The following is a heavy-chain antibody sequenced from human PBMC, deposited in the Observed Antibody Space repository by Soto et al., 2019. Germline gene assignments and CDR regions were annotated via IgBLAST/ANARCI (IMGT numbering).Heavy chain of an antibody. CDR2: ISYDGSSQ. CDR1: GFSFSFYA. J-gene: IGHJ6*02. CDR3: PRDLTAAGTDIYCHGLDV. D-gene: IGHD6-13*01. V-gene: IGHV3-30-3*01. Sequence: QLQLVESGGGVVQPGRSLRLSCAASGFSFSFYAIHWVRQAPGKGLEWVAFISYDGSSQYYADSLKGRFTISRDNSKNPVSLQMTSLRPGDTSVYYCPRDLTAAGTDIYCHGLDVWGQRTTVPVSS.